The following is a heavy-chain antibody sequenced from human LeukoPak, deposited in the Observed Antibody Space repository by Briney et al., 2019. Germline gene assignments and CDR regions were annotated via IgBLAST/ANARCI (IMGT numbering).Heavy chain of an antibody. CDR3: ARDYRVGCTGGRCYPIDY. J-gene: IGHJ4*02. CDR1: GFTFRSHA. V-gene: IGHV3-30*01. CDR2: IAYDGSNK. Sequence: QPGRSLKLSCAATGFTFRSHAMHWVRQAPGKGLEWVAVIAYDGSNKYYADSVKGRFAISRDNSKSTLYLQMISLRPDDTAVYYCARDYRVGCTGGRCYPIDYWGQGTLVTVSS. D-gene: IGHD2-15*01.